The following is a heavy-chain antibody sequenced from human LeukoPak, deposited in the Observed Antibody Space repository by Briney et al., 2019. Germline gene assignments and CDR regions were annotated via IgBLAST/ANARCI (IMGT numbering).Heavy chain of an antibody. V-gene: IGHV3-74*01. CDR1: GFPFSSYW. J-gene: IGHJ4*02. D-gene: IGHD5-18*01. CDR2: ISSDGSST. Sequence: GGSLLLSCAASGFPFSSYWMHWVRPAPGKGLVWVSRISSDGSSTSYADSVKGRFTISRDNAKNTLYLQMNSLRAEDTAVYYCARGASGYSYGWGQGTLVTVSS. CDR3: ARGASGYSYG.